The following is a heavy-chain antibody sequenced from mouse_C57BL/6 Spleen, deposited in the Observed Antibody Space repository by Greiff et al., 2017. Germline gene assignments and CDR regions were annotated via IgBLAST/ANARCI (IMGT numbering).Heavy chain of an antibody. D-gene: IGHD1-1*01. V-gene: IGHV5-4*03. Sequence: EVNVVESGGGLVKPGGSLKLSCAASGFTFSSYAMSWVRQTPEKRLEWVATISDGGSYTYYPDNVKGRFTISRDNAKNNLYLQMSHLKSEDTAMYYCARAPSLLRYPYARDYWGQGTSVTVSS. CDR3: ARAPSLLRYPYARDY. J-gene: IGHJ4*01. CDR2: ISDGGSYT. CDR1: GFTFSSYA.